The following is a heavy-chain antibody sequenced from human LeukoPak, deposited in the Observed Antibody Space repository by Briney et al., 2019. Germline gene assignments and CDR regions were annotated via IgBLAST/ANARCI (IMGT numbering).Heavy chain of an antibody. CDR2: INSGGTVR. D-gene: IGHD1-26*01. Sequence: PGGSLRLSCAASGFKFNTYIMYWIRQAPGKGLEWVSIINSGGTVRYYADSVRGRFTISRDNARNSLYLQMNSLRDEDTAVYYCAKDIVAGYYYYGMDVWGQGTTVTVSS. V-gene: IGHV3-48*02. J-gene: IGHJ6*02. CDR1: GFKFNTYI. CDR3: AKDIVAGYYYYGMDV.